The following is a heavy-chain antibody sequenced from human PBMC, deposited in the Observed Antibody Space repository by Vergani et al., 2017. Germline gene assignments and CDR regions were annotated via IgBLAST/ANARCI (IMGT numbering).Heavy chain of an antibody. CDR3: ARVVSYFDILTGYYKGPRYYFDY. J-gene: IGHJ4*02. CDR2: IDYSGST. D-gene: IGHD3-9*01. Sequence: QLQLQESGPGLVKPSETLSLTCTVSGDSISQSSYYWGWIRQPPGKGLEWIGSIDYSGSTSYNPSLKSRVTISVDTSKNQFSLKLRSVTAADTAVYYCARVVSYFDILTGYYKGPRYYFDYWGQGTLVTVSS. V-gene: IGHV4-39*01. CDR1: GDSISQSSYY.